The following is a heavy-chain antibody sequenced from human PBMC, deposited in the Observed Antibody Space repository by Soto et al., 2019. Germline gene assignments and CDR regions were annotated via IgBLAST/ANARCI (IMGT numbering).Heavy chain of an antibody. CDR2: IYYSGST. Sequence: LSLTCTVSGGSISSGDYYWSWIRQPPGKGLEWIGYIYYSGSTYYNPSLKSRVTISVDTSKNQFSLKLSSVTAADTAVYYCAICGYDWGYFDYWGQGTLVTVSS. CDR3: AICGYDWGYFDY. V-gene: IGHV4-30-4*01. D-gene: IGHD5-12*01. J-gene: IGHJ4*02. CDR1: GGSISSGDYY.